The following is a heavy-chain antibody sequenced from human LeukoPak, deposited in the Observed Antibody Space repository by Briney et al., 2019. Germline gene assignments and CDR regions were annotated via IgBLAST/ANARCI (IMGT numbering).Heavy chain of an antibody. CDR1: GFNFNNYD. V-gene: IGHV3-NL1*01. CDR3: AELGITMIGGV. Sequence: GGSLRLSCAASGFNFNNYDMHWVRQTPGKGLEWVSLTSWDGRTAYYADSVKGRFTISRDNSKNTLYLQMNSLRAEDTAVYYCAELGITMIGGVWGKGTTVTISS. D-gene: IGHD3-10*02. J-gene: IGHJ6*04. CDR2: TSWDGRTA.